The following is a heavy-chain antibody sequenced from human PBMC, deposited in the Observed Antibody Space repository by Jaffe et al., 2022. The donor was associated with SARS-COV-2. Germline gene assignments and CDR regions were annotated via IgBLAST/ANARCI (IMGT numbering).Heavy chain of an antibody. D-gene: IGHD2-2*01. CDR1: GYTLTELS. V-gene: IGHV1-24*01. CDR2: FDPEDGET. CDR3: ATWNRYQLPDYYYYYYYMDV. Sequence: QVQLVQSGAEVKKPGASVKVSCKVSGYTLTELSMHWVRQAPGKGLEWMGGFDPEDGETIYAQKFQGRVTMTEDTSTDTAYMELSSLRSEDTAVYYCATWNRYQLPDYYYYYYYMDVWGKGTTVTVSS. J-gene: IGHJ6*03.